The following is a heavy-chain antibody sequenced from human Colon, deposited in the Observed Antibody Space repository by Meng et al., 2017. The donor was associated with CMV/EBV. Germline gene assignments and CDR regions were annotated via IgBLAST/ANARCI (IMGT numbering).Heavy chain of an antibody. V-gene: IGHV2-70D*14. J-gene: IGHJ4*02. D-gene: IGHD3-22*01. CDR3: ARAYDRAGYFDS. CDR1: GFSLTTNAMR. CDR2: IDWDDDT. Sequence: SGPTLVKPTQTLRLTCTVSGFSLTTNAMRINWIRQPPGKALEWLARIDWDDDTYYSPSLKTRLAISKDTSQNQVVLTLDNVDPGDTATYYCARAYDRAGYFDSWGQGTLVTVSS.